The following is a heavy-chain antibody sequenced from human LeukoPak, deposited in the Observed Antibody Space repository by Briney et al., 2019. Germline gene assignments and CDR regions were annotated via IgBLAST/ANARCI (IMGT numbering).Heavy chain of an antibody. V-gene: IGHV3-11*04. CDR1: GFTFSDYY. CDR2: ISSSGSTI. Sequence: GGALRLSCAASGFTFSDYYMSWIRQAPGEGLEWVSYISSSGSTIYYADSVKGRFTISRDNAKNSLYLQMNSLRAEDTAVYYCAMGRGYSYEGVYFDYWGQGTLVTVSS. J-gene: IGHJ4*02. CDR3: AMGRGYSYEGVYFDY. D-gene: IGHD5-18*01.